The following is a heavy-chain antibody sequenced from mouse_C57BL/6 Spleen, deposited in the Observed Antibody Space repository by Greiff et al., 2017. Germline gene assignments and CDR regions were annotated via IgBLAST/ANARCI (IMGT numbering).Heavy chain of an antibody. J-gene: IGHJ2*01. D-gene: IGHD3-1*01. CDR1: GYTFTSYW. V-gene: IGHV1-59*01. CDR2: IDPSDSYT. CDR3: ARSGANCFDY. Sequence: QVQLQQPGAELVRPGTSVKLSCKASGYTFTSYWMHWVKQRPGQGLEWIGVIDPSDSYTNYNQKFKGKATLTVDTSSSTAYMQLSSLTSEDSAVYYCARSGANCFDYWGQGPTLTVSS.